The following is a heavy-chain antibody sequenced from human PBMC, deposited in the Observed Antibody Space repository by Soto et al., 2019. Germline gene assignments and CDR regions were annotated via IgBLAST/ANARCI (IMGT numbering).Heavy chain of an antibody. CDR1: GYTFTGYY. CDR2: INPNSGGT. Sequence: QVQLVQSGAEVKKPGASVKVSCKASGYTFTGYYMHWVRQAPGQGLEWMGWINPNSGGTNYAQKFQGWVTMTRDTXISTAYMELSRLRSDDTTVYYCARDARGDEAPMDYWGQGTLVTVSS. J-gene: IGHJ4*02. CDR3: ARDARGDEAPMDY. V-gene: IGHV1-2*04. D-gene: IGHD3-10*01.